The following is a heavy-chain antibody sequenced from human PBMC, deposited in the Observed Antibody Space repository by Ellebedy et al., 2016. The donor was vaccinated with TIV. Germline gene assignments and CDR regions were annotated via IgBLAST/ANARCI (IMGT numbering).Heavy chain of an antibody. D-gene: IGHD3-22*01. Sequence: PGGSLRLSCAASGFTLSSNYMSWVRQAPGKGPEWVSVIYADGRTYYADSVKGRFTISRDNSKNTLYLQVNSLRAEDAAVYYCARGLLRAFDLWGQGTMVTVSS. J-gene: IGHJ3*01. CDR3: ARGLLRAFDL. CDR2: IYADGRT. V-gene: IGHV3-53*01. CDR1: GFTLSSNY.